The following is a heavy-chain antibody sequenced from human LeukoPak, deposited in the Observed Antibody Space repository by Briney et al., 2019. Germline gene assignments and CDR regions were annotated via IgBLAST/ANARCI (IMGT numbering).Heavy chain of an antibody. J-gene: IGHJ5*02. D-gene: IGHD2-2*01. CDR2: IYHSGSA. CDR3: ARDPRWLTPDCTSTSCYENYFDP. CDR1: GYSISNGYQ. V-gene: IGHV4-38-2*02. Sequence: PSETLSLTCAVSGYSISNGYQWAWIRQPPGKTLEWIGSIYHSGSAHYNPSLKSRVTISVDTSNNHFPLRLSSVTAADTAVYYCARDPRWLTPDCTSTSCYENYFDPWGQGTLVTVSS.